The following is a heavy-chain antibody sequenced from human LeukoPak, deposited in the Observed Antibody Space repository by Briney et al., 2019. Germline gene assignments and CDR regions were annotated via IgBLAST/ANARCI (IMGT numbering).Heavy chain of an antibody. Sequence: GGSLRLSCAASGFTFSSYAMHWVRQAPGKGLEWVAVISYDGSNKYYADSVKGRFTISRDNSKNTLYLQMNSLRAEDTVVYYCAREGGAFDYWGQGTLVTVSS. D-gene: IGHD3-16*01. CDR1: GFTFSSYA. CDR3: AREGGAFDY. V-gene: IGHV3-30*04. CDR2: ISYDGSNK. J-gene: IGHJ4*02.